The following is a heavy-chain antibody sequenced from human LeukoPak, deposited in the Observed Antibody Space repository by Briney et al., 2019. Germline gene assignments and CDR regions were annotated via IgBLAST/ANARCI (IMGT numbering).Heavy chain of an antibody. CDR1: GYTFTSYG. CDR2: ISAYNGNT. V-gene: IGHV1-18*01. Sequence: ASVKVSCKASGYTFTSYGISWVRQAPGQGLEWMGWISAYNGNTNYAQKLQGRVTMTTDTSTSTAYMELRSLRSEDTAVYYCAIGYCRGGSCDDEPGDAFDIWGQGTMVAVSS. CDR3: AIGYCRGGSCDDEPGDAFDI. J-gene: IGHJ3*02. D-gene: IGHD2-15*01.